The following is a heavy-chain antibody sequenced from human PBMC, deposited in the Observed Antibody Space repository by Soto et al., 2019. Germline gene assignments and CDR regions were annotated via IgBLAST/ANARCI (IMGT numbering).Heavy chain of an antibody. V-gene: IGHV4-59*12. CDR1: GVSISSYY. J-gene: IGHJ5*02. Sequence: ETLSLTCTVSGVSISSYYWSWIRQPPGKGLEWIGYIYYSGSTNYNPSLKSRVTISVDRSKNQLSLKLNSMTAADTAVYYCARVQTPWGQGTLVTVSS. D-gene: IGHD4-4*01. CDR2: IYYSGST. CDR3: ARVQTP.